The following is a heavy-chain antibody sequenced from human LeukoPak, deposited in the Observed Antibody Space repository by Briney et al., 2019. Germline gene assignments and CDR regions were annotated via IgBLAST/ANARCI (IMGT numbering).Heavy chain of an antibody. CDR2: IKQDGSEK. CDR3: ARDTAASYYYYYMDV. V-gene: IGHV3-7*01. CDR1: GFTFSSYW. D-gene: IGHD2-2*01. J-gene: IGHJ6*03. Sequence: GGSLRLSCAASGFTFSSYWMSWVRQAPAKGLEWVANIKQDGSEKYYVDSVKGRFTISRDNAKNSLYLQMNSLRAEDTAVYYCARDTAASYYYYYMDVWGKGTTVTVSS.